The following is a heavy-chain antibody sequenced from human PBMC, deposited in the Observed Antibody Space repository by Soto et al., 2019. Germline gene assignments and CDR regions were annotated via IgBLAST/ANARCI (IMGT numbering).Heavy chain of an antibody. CDR1: GGSIISSNW. CDR3: AREGGYGEIDY. D-gene: IGHD5-12*01. J-gene: IGHJ4*02. CDR2: IYHSGST. V-gene: IGHV4-4*02. Sequence: PSETLSLTRAVSGGSIISSNWCSWVRQPPGKGLEWIGEIYHSGSTNYNPSLKSRVTISVDKSKNQFSLKLSSVTAADTAVYYCAREGGYGEIDYWGQGTLVTVSS.